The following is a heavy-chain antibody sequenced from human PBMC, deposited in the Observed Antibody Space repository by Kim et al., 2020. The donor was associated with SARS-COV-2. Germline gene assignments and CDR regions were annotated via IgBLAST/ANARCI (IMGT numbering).Heavy chain of an antibody. CDR3: AKSLSSSSGGMDV. V-gene: IGHV3-33*06. Sequence: YTDSVTSRFTISRDNSTATLYLQMNSLRAEDTAVYYCAKSLSSSSGGMDVWGQGTTVTVSS. J-gene: IGHJ6*02. D-gene: IGHD6-6*01.